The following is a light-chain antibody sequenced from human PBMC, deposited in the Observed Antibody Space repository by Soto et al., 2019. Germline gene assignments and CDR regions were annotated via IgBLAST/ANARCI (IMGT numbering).Light chain of an antibody. Sequence: EIVMTQSPATLSVSPGERATLSCSASQSVSSNLAWYQQKPGQAPRLLIYGASTRSTGIPARFSGSRSRTEFTLTISSMPSEDFAVYYCQQYTNWPPDETFGPGTKVEIK. CDR2: GAS. CDR3: QQYTNWPPDET. J-gene: IGKJ1*01. V-gene: IGKV3-15*01. CDR1: QSVSSN.